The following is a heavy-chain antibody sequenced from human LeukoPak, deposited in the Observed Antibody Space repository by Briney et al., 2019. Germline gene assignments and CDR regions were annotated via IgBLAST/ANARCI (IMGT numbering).Heavy chain of an antibody. V-gene: IGHV3-74*01. CDR1: GFTFSSYW. D-gene: IGHD2-21*02. J-gene: IGHJ5*02. CDR3: ARDAGDCGGDCPRWFDP. CDR2: NNPDGTST. Sequence: GGSLRLSCAASGFTFSSYWMHWVRQTPGKGLVWVSRNNPDGTSTNYADSVKGRFTISRDNAKNTVDLQMNSLRGEDTAVYYCARDAGDCGGDCPRWFDPWGQGTLVTVSS.